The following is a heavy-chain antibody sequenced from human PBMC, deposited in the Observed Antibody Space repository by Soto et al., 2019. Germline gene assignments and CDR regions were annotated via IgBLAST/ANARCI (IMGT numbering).Heavy chain of an antibody. CDR1: GYTFTGYY. CDR3: ARAAGYSGPFDY. CDR2: INPNSGGT. J-gene: IGHJ4*02. D-gene: IGHD6-25*01. V-gene: IGHV1-2*04. Sequence: QVQLVQSGAEVKKPGASVKVSCKASGYTFTGYYMHWVRQAPGQGLEWMGWINPNSGGTNYAQKFQGWVTMPRDTAISTAYMELSRLRSDGTAVYYCARAAGYSGPFDYWGQGTLVTVSS.